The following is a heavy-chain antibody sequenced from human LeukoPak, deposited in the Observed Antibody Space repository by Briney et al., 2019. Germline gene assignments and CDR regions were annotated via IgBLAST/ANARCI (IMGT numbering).Heavy chain of an antibody. D-gene: IGHD6-19*01. CDR3: AKKQWLVLIDY. V-gene: IGHV3-23*01. CDR2: ISGSGGST. Sequence: GESLRLSCATSGFTFSSYAMSWVRQAPGKGLEWVSAISGSGGSTYYADSVKGRFTISRDNSKNTLYLQMNSLRAEDTAVYYCAKKQWLVLIDYWGQGTLVTVSS. CDR1: GFTFSSYA. J-gene: IGHJ4*02.